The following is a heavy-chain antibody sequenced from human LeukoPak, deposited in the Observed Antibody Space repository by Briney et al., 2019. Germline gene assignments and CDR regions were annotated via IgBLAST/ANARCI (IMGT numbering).Heavy chain of an antibody. CDR3: ARLPEYSSGWYFDY. CDR1: GDSISSYY. V-gene: IGHV4-4*07. J-gene: IGHJ4*02. D-gene: IGHD6-19*01. CDR2: IYNSGRT. Sequence: SETLSLTCTVSGDSISSYYWSWIRQPAGKGLEWIGHIYNSGRTKYNPSLKSRVTMSEDTSKNQFSLKLSSVTAADTAVYYCARLPEYSSGWYFDYGGQGTLVTVSS.